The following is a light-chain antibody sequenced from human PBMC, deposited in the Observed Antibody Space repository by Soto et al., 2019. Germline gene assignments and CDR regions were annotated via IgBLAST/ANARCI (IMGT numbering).Light chain of an antibody. CDR3: QQYNNWPPVRT. J-gene: IGKJ1*01. CDR2: GAS. Sequence: EIVMTQSPATLSVSPGERATLSCRASKSVGSNLAWYQQKPGQAPRLLIYGASTRATGIPARFSGSGSGTEFTLTISSLQSEDFASYFCQQYNNWPPVRTFGQGTKVEIK. V-gene: IGKV3-15*01. CDR1: KSVGSN.